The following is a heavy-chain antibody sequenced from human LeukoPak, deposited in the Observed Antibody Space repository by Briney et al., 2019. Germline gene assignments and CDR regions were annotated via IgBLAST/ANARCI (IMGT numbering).Heavy chain of an antibody. Sequence: RGSLRLSCAASGFTFSSYGMHWVRQAPGKGLEWVAVISYDGSNKYYADSVKGRFTISRDNSKNTLYLQMNSLRAEDTAVYYCAKGGVVVAAADLFDYWGQGTLVTVSS. CDR3: AKGGVVVAAADLFDY. CDR1: GFTFSSYG. V-gene: IGHV3-30*18. J-gene: IGHJ4*02. CDR2: ISYDGSNK. D-gene: IGHD2-15*01.